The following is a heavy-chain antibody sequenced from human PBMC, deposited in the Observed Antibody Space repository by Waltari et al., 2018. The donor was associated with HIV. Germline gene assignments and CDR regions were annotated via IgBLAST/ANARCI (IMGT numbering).Heavy chain of an antibody. CDR1: GGSFSGYS. J-gene: IGHJ4*02. CDR2: INHSGST. CDR3: ARGPYGYCSSTSCYRGVDY. Sequence: QVQLQQWGAGLLKPSETLSLTCAVYGGSFSGYSWSWIRQPPGKGLEWIGEINHSGSTNYNPSLKSRVTISVDTSKNQFSLKLSSVTAADTAVYYCARGPYGYCSSTSCYRGVDYWGQGTLVTVSS. V-gene: IGHV4-34*01. D-gene: IGHD2-2*02.